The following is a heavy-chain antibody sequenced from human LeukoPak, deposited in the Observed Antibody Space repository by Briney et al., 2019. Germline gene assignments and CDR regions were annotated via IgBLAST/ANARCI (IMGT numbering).Heavy chain of an antibody. CDR3: ARSSNWYSSGWYYFDY. J-gene: IGHJ4*02. D-gene: IGHD6-19*01. CDR1: GFTFSSYA. Sequence: GGSLRLSCAASGFTFSSYAMHWVRQAPGKGLEWVAVISYDGSNKYYADSVKGRFTISRDNSKNTLYLQMNSLRAEDTAVYYCARSSNWYSSGWYYFDYGGQGTRVPVSS. V-gene: IGHV3-30-3*01. CDR2: ISYDGSNK.